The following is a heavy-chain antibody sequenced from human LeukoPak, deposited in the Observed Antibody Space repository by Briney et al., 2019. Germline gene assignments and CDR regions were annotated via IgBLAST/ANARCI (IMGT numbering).Heavy chain of an antibody. CDR1: GDSSSSYY. CDR2: MHGSGYS. J-gene: IGHJ6*02. Sequence: SETLSLTCSVSGDSSSSYYWGWIRQAAGKGLEWIGRMHGSGYSTYNPSLESRVSMSVDTSKNQLFLNLSSVTAADTAVYFCAKDRVGVPAAIHYYGMDVWGQGTKVTVSS. V-gene: IGHV4-4*07. CDR3: AKDRVGVPAAIHYYGMDV. D-gene: IGHD2-2*01.